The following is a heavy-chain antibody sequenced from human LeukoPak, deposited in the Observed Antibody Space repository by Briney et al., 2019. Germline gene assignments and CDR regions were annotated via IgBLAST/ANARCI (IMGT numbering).Heavy chain of an antibody. Sequence: GGSLRLSCAASGFTFSSYSMNWVRQAPGKGLEWVSSISSSSSYIYYADSVKGRFTVSRDNSNNTLFLQMNSLRADDTAVYYCAKATSVYSPFDYWGQGTLVTVSS. CDR1: GFTFSSYS. D-gene: IGHD3-3*01. CDR2: ISSSSSYI. CDR3: AKATSVYSPFDY. J-gene: IGHJ4*02. V-gene: IGHV3-21*04.